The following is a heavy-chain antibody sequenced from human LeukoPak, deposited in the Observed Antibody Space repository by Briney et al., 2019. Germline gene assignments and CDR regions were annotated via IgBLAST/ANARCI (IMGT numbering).Heavy chain of an antibody. J-gene: IGHJ4*02. CDR3: ASFPSMVRGVSPN. Sequence: SVKVSCKASGGTFSSYAISWVRQAPGQGLEWMGRIIPILGIANYAQKFQGRVTITADKSTSTAYMELSSLRSEDTAVYYCASFPSMVRGVSPNWGQGTLVTVSS. V-gene: IGHV1-69*04. D-gene: IGHD3-10*01. CDR2: IIPILGIA. CDR1: GGTFSSYA.